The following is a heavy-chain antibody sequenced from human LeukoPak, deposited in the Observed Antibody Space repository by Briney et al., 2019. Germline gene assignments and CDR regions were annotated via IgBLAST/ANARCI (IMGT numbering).Heavy chain of an antibody. CDR3: ARGRKWYGGYAY. V-gene: IGHV4-34*01. D-gene: IGHD4-17*01. Sequence: SETLSLTCAVYGGSFSGYYWSWIRQPPGKGLEWIGEINHSGSTNYNPSLKSRVTISIDTSKNQFPLKLSSVTAADTAVYYCARGRKWYGGYAYWGQGTLVTVSS. CDR1: GGSFSGYY. CDR2: INHSGST. J-gene: IGHJ4*02.